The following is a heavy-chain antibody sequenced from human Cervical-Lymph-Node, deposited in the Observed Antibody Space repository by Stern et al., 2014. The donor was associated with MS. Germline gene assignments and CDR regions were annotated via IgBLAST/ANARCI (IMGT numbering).Heavy chain of an antibody. V-gene: IGHV1-69*01. D-gene: IGHD4-23*01. CDR1: GGTFSSYA. CDR3: ARVRRGNSLFPDY. J-gene: IGHJ4*02. CDR2: IIPIFGTA. Sequence: QVQLVQSGAEVKKPGSSVKVSCKASGGTFSSYAISWVRQAPGQGLEWMGGIIPIFGTASYAQKFQGRVSITADESTSTAYMELSSLRSEDTAVYYCARVRRGNSLFPDYWGQGALVTVSS.